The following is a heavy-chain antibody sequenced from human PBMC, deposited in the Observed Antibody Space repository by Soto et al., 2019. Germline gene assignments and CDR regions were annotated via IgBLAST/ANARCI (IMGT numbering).Heavy chain of an antibody. CDR1: GYTFPSHG. V-gene: IGHV1-18*01. J-gene: IGHJ4*02. CDR2: ISTYNGNT. Sequence: QVQLVQSGFEVKNPGASVKVSCKASGYTFPSHGISWVRQSPRQGPAWMGWISTYNGNTNDVEMFQESVTMTTDTSTSTAYMELRSLRSDDTAVYYGAISCPGSSCYFIFWGQGTLVTVSS. D-gene: IGHD2-15*01. CDR3: AISCPGSSCYFIF.